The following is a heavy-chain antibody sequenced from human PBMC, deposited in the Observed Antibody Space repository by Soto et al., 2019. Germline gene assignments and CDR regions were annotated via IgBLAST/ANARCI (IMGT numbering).Heavy chain of an antibody. V-gene: IGHV3-23*03. D-gene: IGHD2-15*01. Sequence: EVQLLESGGGLVRPGGSLRLSCVISGFTFSSYAMTWVRQAPGKGLEWVSVIYAGGDTFYADSVKGRFTISRDTSENMVYLQMRSLRVEDTAVYHCARGLGFCSGGACYEYWGQGTVVTVSS. J-gene: IGHJ4*02. CDR3: ARGLGFCSGGACYEY. CDR1: GFTFSSYA. CDR2: IYAGGDT.